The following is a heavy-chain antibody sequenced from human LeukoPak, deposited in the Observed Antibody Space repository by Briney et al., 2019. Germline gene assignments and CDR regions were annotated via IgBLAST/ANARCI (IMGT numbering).Heavy chain of an antibody. CDR3: AELGITMIGGV. V-gene: IGHV3-48*03. CDR2: ISSSGSTI. Sequence: GGSLRLSCAASGFTFRTYVMTWVRQAPGKGLEWVSYISSSGSTIYYADSVKGRFTTSRDNAKNSLYLQMNSLRAEDTAVYYCAELGITMIGGVWGKGTTVTISS. D-gene: IGHD3-10*02. J-gene: IGHJ6*04. CDR1: GFTFRTYV.